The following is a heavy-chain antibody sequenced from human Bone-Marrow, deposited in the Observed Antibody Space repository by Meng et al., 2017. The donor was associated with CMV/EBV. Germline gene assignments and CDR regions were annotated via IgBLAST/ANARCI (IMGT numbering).Heavy chain of an antibody. CDR2: ISAYNGNT. D-gene: IGHD3-3*02. V-gene: IGHV1-18*01. J-gene: IGHJ4*02. Sequence: ASVKVSCKASGYTFTSYGISWVRQAPGQGLEWMGWISAYNGNTNYAQKLQGRVTMTTDTSTSTAYMELRSLRSDDTAVYYCARGGLGFLEWLLPNEPGTGRVREWDYWGQGTLVTVSS. CDR1: GYTFTSYG. CDR3: ARGGLGFLEWLLPNEPGTGRVREWDY.